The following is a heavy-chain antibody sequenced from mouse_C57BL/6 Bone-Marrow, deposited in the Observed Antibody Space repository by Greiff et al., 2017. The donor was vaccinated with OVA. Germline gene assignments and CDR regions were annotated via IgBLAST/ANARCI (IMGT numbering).Heavy chain of an antibody. D-gene: IGHD1-1*01. CDR3: AATTVVAPYYFDY. Sequence: QVQLQQSGAELVRPGTSVKLSCKASGYTFTSYWMHWVKQRPGQGLEWIGVIDPSDSYTNYNQKFKGKATLTVDTSSSTAYMQLSSLTSEDSAVYYCAATTVVAPYYFDYWGQGTTLTVSS. CDR2: IDPSDSYT. V-gene: IGHV1-59*01. CDR1: GYTFTSYW. J-gene: IGHJ2*01.